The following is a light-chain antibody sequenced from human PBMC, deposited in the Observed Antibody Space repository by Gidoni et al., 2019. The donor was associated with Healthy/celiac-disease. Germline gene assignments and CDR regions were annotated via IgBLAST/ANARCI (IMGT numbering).Light chain of an antibody. J-gene: IGLJ2*01. CDR3: SSYTSSSSVV. V-gene: IGLV2-14*01. CDR1: SSDVCGYNY. CDR2: DVS. Sequence: QSALTQPAAVSGSPGQAITIPCTGTSSDVCGYNYDSWYKQRPGKAPKIIIYDVSNRRSVVSKRFSGSKSGNTASLTISGLQAEDEADYYCSSYTSSSSVVFGGGTKLTVL.